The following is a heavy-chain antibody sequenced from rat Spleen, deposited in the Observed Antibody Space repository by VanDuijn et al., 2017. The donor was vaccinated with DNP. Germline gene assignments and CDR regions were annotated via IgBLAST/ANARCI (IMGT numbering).Heavy chain of an antibody. V-gene: IGHV3-3*01. D-gene: IGHD1-4*01. Sequence: EVQLQESGPGLVKPSQSLSLTCSVTGYSITSNYRWSWIRKFPGDKLEWMVFINSAGTTKYNPSLKSRISITRDTSKNQLFLQVNSVTTEDTATYHCARWPGYNPPYAMDAWGQGTSVTVSS. CDR3: ARWPGYNPPYAMDA. CDR1: GYSITSNYR. CDR2: INSAGTT. J-gene: IGHJ4*01.